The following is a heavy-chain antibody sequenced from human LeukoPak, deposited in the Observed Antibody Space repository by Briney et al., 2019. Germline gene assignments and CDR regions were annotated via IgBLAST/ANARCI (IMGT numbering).Heavy chain of an antibody. CDR3: ARDDSSSWYDY. CDR1: GYTFTSYY. CDR2: INSSGGST. D-gene: IGHD6-13*01. Sequence: ASVKVSCKASGYTFTSYYMHWVRQAPGQGLEWMGIINSSGGSTSYAQKFQGRVTMTRDTSTSTVYMELSSLRSENTAVYYCARDDSSSWYDYWGQGTLVTVSS. J-gene: IGHJ4*02. V-gene: IGHV1-46*01.